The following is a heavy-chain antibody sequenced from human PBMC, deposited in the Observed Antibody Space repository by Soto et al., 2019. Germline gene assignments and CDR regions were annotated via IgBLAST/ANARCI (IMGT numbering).Heavy chain of an antibody. V-gene: IGHV5-51*01. D-gene: IGHD6-13*01. Sequence: GESLKIYCKGSGYSFTSYWIGWVRQMPGKGLEWMGIIYPGDSDTRYSPSFQGQVTISADKSNSTAYLQWSSLKASDPVMYFCARFTVIAAPGTFFFWGQGTLVTVSS. CDR3: ARFTVIAAPGTFFF. CDR2: IYPGDSDT. CDR1: GYSFTSYW. J-gene: IGHJ1*01.